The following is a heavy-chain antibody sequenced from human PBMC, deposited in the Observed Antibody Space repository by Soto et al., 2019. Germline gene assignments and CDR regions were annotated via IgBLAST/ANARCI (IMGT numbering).Heavy chain of an antibody. Sequence: QVQLQQWGAGLLKPSETLSLTCAVYGGSFSGYYWSWIRQPPGKGLEWIGEINHSGSTNYNPSLKSRVTRSADTSKNQFSLKLGSVTAADTAVYYCARGAVGAAFDYWGQGTLVTVAS. D-gene: IGHD1-26*01. V-gene: IGHV4-34*01. CDR1: GGSFSGYY. CDR3: ARGAVGAAFDY. J-gene: IGHJ4*02. CDR2: INHSGST.